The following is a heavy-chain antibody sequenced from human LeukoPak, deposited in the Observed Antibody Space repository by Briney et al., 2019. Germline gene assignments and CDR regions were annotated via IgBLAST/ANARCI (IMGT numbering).Heavy chain of an antibody. CDR1: GFTFSSYW. Sequence: PGGSLRHSCAASGFTFSSYWMSGVRQAPGKGLEWVANIKQDGSEKYYVDSVKGRFTISRDNAKNSLYLQMNSLRAEDTAVYYCARDVLLRNWFDPWGQGTLVTVSS. J-gene: IGHJ5*02. D-gene: IGHD3-10*01. V-gene: IGHV3-7*01. CDR3: ARDVLLRNWFDP. CDR2: IKQDGSEK.